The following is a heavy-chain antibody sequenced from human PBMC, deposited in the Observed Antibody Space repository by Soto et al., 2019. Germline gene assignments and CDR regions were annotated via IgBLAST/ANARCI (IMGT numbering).Heavy chain of an antibody. V-gene: IGHV3-7*05. Sequence: EVQLVESGGGLVQPGGSLRLSCLASEFTFNTYWMNWVRQAPGRGLEWVANIKDDGSEKNYVDSVKGRFTISRDNAKKSLYLQMKSLRGEDTAVYFCARDWGTPGRGSAVGYYYHYGMDVWGQGTTVTVSS. D-gene: IGHD6-19*01. CDR1: EFTFNTYW. J-gene: IGHJ6*02. CDR3: ARDWGTPGRGSAVGYYYHYGMDV. CDR2: IKDDGSEK.